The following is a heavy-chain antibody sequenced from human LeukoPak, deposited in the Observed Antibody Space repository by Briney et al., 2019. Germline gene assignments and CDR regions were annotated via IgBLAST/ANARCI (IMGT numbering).Heavy chain of an antibody. CDR3: GRGLGNDGWYTFDY. CDR1: RDSVSIFNGS. J-gene: IGHJ4*02. D-gene: IGHD2-8*01. CDR2: TYYRPIWYN. Sequence: SQTPSLTCAISRDSVSIFNGSCESIRQSPSGGLGWLGRTYYRPIWYNDYVESMKVRISITPATSKNQYSLHLNSVTPGDAAVYYCGRGLGNDGWYTFDYWGQGTLVTVSS. V-gene: IGHV6-1*01.